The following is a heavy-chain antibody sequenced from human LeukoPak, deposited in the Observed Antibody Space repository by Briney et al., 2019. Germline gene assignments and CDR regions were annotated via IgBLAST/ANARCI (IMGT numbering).Heavy chain of an antibody. CDR1: GFTFSSYS. CDR2: ISYDGSNK. Sequence: GGSLRLSCVGSGFTFSSYSMNWVRQAPGKGLEWVAVISYDGSNKYYADSVKGRFTISRDNSKNTLYLQMNSLRAEDTAVYYCAKDNAYSSGWLYYFDYWGQGTLVTVSS. D-gene: IGHD6-19*01. CDR3: AKDNAYSSGWLYYFDY. V-gene: IGHV3-30*18. J-gene: IGHJ4*02.